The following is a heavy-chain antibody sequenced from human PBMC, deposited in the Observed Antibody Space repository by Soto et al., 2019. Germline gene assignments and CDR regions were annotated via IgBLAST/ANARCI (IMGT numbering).Heavy chain of an antibody. D-gene: IGHD2-2*01. CDR2: MSYDGSNK. Sequence: QVQLVESGGGVVQPGRSLRLSCAASGFTFSSYAMHWVRQAPGKGLEWVAVMSYDGSNKYYADSVKGRFTISRDNSKNTLYLQMNSLRAADTAVYYCARVRLDTPALDYWGQGALVTGSS. J-gene: IGHJ4*02. CDR1: GFTFSSYA. V-gene: IGHV3-30-3*01. CDR3: ARVRLDTPALDY.